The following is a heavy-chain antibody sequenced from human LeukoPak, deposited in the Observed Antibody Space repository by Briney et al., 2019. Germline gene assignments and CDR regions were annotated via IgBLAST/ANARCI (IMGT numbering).Heavy chain of an antibody. V-gene: IGHV3-66*01. CDR3: AREGLLWSRGDY. Sequence: GGSLRLSCAASGFTVSSNYMSWVRQAPGKGLEWVSVIYSGGSTYYADSVKGRFTISRDNSKNTLYLQMNSLRAEDTAVYYCAREGLLWSRGDYWGQGTLVTVSS. CDR1: GFTVSSNY. J-gene: IGHJ4*02. CDR2: IYSGGST. D-gene: IGHD3-10*01.